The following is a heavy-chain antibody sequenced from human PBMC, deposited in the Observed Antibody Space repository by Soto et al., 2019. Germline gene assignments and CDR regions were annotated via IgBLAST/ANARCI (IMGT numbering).Heavy chain of an antibody. D-gene: IGHD3-3*01. Sequence: ASVKVSCKASGYTFTSYDINWVRQATGQGLQWMGWMNPNSGNTGYAQKFQGRVTMTRNTSISTAYMELSSLRSEDTAVYYCARPRTPTDFWSGYFREYGMDVWGQGTTVTVSS. CDR3: ARPRTPTDFWSGYFREYGMDV. V-gene: IGHV1-8*01. CDR1: GYTFTSYD. CDR2: MNPNSGNT. J-gene: IGHJ6*02.